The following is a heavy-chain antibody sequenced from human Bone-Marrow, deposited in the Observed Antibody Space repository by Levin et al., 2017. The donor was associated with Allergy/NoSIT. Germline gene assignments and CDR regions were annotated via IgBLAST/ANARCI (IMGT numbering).Heavy chain of an antibody. Sequence: GESLKISCKVSGYSLTDLSMHWVRQAPGEGLEWMGSFDPEDGETAYAKKFQGRLTMTADTPTDTTFMELSSLRSEDTAVYYCATILNDVGGWSWGQGTLVTVSS. CDR1: GYSLTDLS. D-gene: IGHD6-19*01. V-gene: IGHV1-24*01. J-gene: IGHJ4*02. CDR3: ATILNDVGGWS. CDR2: FDPEDGET.